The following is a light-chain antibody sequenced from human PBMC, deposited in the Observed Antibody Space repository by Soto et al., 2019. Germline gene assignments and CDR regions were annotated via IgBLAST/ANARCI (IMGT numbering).Light chain of an antibody. V-gene: IGLV1-47*01. Sequence: VLTQPPSASGTPGQRVTISCSGSSSNIGSNYVFWYQQLPGTAPKLLIYRNNQRPSGVPDRFSGSKSGTSASLAISGLRSEDEADYYCAGWDVSLSAVLFGGGTQLTVL. CDR1: SSNIGSNY. CDR3: AGWDVSLSAVL. CDR2: RNN. J-gene: IGLJ3*02.